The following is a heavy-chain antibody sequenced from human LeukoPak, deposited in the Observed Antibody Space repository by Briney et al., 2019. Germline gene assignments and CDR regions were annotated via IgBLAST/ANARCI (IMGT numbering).Heavy chain of an antibody. CDR3: ASHSSPAGGLFDY. J-gene: IGHJ4*02. Sequence: PSETLSLTCTVSGGSISAYWSWIRQPPGKGLEWIGYIHYSGTTNYNSSLKSRVTISIDTSKNQFSLKLNSVTAADTAVYYCASHSSPAGGLFDYWGQGTLVTVSS. CDR1: GGSISAY. CDR2: IHYSGTT. V-gene: IGHV4-59*08. D-gene: IGHD6-19*01.